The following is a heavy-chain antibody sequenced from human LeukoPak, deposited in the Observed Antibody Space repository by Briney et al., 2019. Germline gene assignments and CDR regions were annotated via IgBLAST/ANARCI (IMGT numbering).Heavy chain of an antibody. V-gene: IGHV3-23*01. CDR1: GFTFSSYA. CDR3: AKAGLNYDSSGYYNYFDY. J-gene: IGHJ4*02. Sequence: GGSLRLSCAASGFTFSSYAMSWVRQAPGKGLEWVSAISGSGGSTYYADSVKGRFTISRGNSKNTLYLQMNSLRAEDTAVYYCAKAGLNYDSSGYYNYFDYWGQGTLVTVSS. CDR2: ISGSGGST. D-gene: IGHD3-22*01.